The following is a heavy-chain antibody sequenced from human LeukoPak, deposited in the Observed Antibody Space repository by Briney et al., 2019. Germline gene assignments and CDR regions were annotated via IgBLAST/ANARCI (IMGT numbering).Heavy chain of an antibody. D-gene: IGHD4-17*01. Sequence: SQTLSLTCAVYGGSLSGYYWSWIRHPPRKGLEWIGEINHSGTTNYNPSLKSRVTISVDTSKNQFFLKLSSVTAADTAVYYCARDPSYGGRPIDYWGQGTLVTVSS. CDR3: ARDPSYGGRPIDY. CDR2: INHSGTT. CDR1: GGSLSGYY. J-gene: IGHJ4*02. V-gene: IGHV4-34*01.